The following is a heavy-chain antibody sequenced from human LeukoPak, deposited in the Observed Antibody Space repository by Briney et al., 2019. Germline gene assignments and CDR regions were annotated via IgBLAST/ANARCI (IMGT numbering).Heavy chain of an antibody. Sequence: ASVKVSCKASGGTFSSYAISWVRQAPGQGLEWMGGIIPIFGTANYAQKFQGRVTITADESTNTAYMELSSLRSEDTAVYYCARTLFKCGGDCYPAGYYYCYMDVWGKGTTVTVSS. CDR3: ARTLFKCGGDCYPAGYYYCYMDV. CDR2: IIPIFGTA. J-gene: IGHJ6*03. D-gene: IGHD2-21*01. CDR1: GGTFSSYA. V-gene: IGHV1-69*13.